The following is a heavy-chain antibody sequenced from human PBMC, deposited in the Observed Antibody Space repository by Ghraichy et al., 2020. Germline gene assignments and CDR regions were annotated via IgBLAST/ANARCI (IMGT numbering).Heavy chain of an antibody. J-gene: IGHJ6*02. CDR1: GYDFTSYW. V-gene: IGHV5-51*01. CDR2: IYPGDSDT. D-gene: IGHD1-7*01. Sequence: GESLNISCKGSGYDFTSYWIAWVRQMPGKGLEWMGIIYPGDSDTMYSPSFQGQVTFSADKSVNTAYLQWRSLKAPDTAMYYCARITGTTLYYHGFDTWGQGTAVTVSS. CDR3: ARITGTTLYYHGFDT.